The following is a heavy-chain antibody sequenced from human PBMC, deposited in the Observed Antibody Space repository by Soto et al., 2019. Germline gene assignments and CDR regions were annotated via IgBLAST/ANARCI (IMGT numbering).Heavy chain of an antibody. V-gene: IGHV1-69*13. D-gene: IGHD6-19*01. Sequence: SVKVSCKASGGTFSSYAISWVRQAPGQGLEWMGGIIPIFGTANYAQKFQGRVTITADESTSTAYMELSSLRSEDTAVYYCASPKLVGIAVAGNFDYWGQGTLVTVSS. CDR1: GGTFSSYA. CDR3: ASPKLVGIAVAGNFDY. J-gene: IGHJ4*02. CDR2: IIPIFGTA.